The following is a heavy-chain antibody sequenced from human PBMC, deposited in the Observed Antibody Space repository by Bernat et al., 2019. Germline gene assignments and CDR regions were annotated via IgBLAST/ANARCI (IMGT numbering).Heavy chain of an antibody. V-gene: IGHV3-23*01. CDR1: GFTFSSYA. CDR2: ISGSVGST. D-gene: IGHD6-19*01. CDR3: AKDPYSSGSPRARGFDI. Sequence: EVQLLESGGGLVQPGGSLRLSCAASGFTFSSYAMSWVRQAPGKGLEWVSGISGSVGSTFYADSVKGRFTISRDNSKNTLHLQMNSLRAEDTAVYYCAKDPYSSGSPRARGFDIWGQGTMVTVS. J-gene: IGHJ3*02.